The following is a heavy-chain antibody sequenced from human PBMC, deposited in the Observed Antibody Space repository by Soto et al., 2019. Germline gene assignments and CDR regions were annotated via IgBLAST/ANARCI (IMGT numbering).Heavy chain of an antibody. V-gene: IGHV3-30-3*01. CDR2: ISYDGSNK. CDR1: GXXFSSYA. D-gene: IGHD3-3*01. Sequence: QVXXXXSXXXVXXPGXSLXXXXXXSGXXFSSYAMXXXRXXPGXXXXXXAIISYDGSNKYYADSVKGRFTISRDNSKNTLXXQMNXLRAEDTAVYYCARDGGDDYDFWSGPEDWGQGTLVTVXS. CDR3: ARDGGDDYDFWSGPED. J-gene: IGHJ4*02.